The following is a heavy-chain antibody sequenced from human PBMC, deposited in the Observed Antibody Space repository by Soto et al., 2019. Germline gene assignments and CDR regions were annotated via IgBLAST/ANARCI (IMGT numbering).Heavy chain of an antibody. CDR2: IDPSDSYT. V-gene: IGHV5-10-1*01. CDR3: VRYLGYCSSTSCPNDAFDI. CDR1: GYSFTSYW. Sequence: GESLKLSCKGSGYSFTSYWINPVRQMPGKGLKWMGRIDPSDSYTNYSPSFQGHVTLPADKSISTSYLQWSSLKASDTAMYYCVRYLGYCSSTSCPNDAFDIWRQRTMVGVSS. J-gene: IGHJ3*02. D-gene: IGHD2-2*01.